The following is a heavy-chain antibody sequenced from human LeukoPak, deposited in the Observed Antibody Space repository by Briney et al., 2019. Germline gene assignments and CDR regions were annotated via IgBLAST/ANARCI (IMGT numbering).Heavy chain of an antibody. J-gene: IGHJ4*02. V-gene: IGHV3-23*01. CDR2: ISGSGAST. CDR1: GFTFNSYA. CDR3: ASSGSYRFDY. Sequence: GGSLRLSCAASGFTFNSYAMSWVRQAPGKGLEWVSAISGSGASTYFADSVKGRFTISRDNAKNSLYLQMNSLRDEDTAVYYCASSGSYRFDYWGQGTLVTVSS. D-gene: IGHD1-26*01.